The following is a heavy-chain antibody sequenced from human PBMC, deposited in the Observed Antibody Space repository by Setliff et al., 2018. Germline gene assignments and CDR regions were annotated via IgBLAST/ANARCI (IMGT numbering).Heavy chain of an antibody. CDR3: ARVVPLGGTDR. D-gene: IGHD1-1*01. CDR2: IYYTGNT. J-gene: IGHJ5*02. V-gene: IGHV4-39*07. CDR1: GGSISSSSYY. Sequence: LSLTCTVPGGSISSSSYYWGWIRQPPGKGLEWIGTIYYTGNTYYNPSLKSRVTISVDTSKNQFSLNLSSVTAADTAIYYCARVVPLGGTDRWGQGTLVTVSS.